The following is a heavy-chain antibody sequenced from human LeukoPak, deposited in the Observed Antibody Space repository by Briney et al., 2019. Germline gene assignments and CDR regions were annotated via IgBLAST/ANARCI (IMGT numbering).Heavy chain of an antibody. V-gene: IGHV3-23*01. CDR2: ISGSGGGT. CDR3: AKDAHSSGWYKLEYRYFDY. CDR1: GFTFSSYA. D-gene: IGHD6-19*01. J-gene: IGHJ4*02. Sequence: GASLRLSCAASGFTFSSYAMSWVRQAPGKGLEWVSAISGSGGGTYYADSVKGRFTISRDNSKNTLYLQMNSLRAEDTAVYYCAKDAHSSGWYKLEYRYFDYWGQGTLVTVSS.